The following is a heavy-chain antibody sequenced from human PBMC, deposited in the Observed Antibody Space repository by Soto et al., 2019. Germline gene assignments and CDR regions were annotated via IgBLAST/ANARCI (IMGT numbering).Heavy chain of an antibody. CDR2: INHSGST. CDR3: ARGAKRITIFGVVINYYYYGMDV. CDR1: GGSFSGYY. V-gene: IGHV4-34*01. D-gene: IGHD3-3*01. J-gene: IGHJ6*02. Sequence: SETLSLTCAVYGGSFSGYYWSCIRQPPWKGLEWIGEINHSGSTNYNPSLKSRVTISVETAKNQFSLKLSSVTAADTAVYYCARGAKRITIFGVVINYYYYGMDVWGQGTTVTVSS.